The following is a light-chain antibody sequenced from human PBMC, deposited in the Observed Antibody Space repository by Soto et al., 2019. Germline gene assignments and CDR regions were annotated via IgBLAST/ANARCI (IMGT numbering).Light chain of an antibody. V-gene: IGKV3D-15*01. Sequence: IVMTQSPATLSVSPGERVTFSCRASQGIRNHLAWYQHKPGQAPRLLIYYISTRATGIPARFSGSGSGTEFTLTINSLQSEDSAVYYCQQHNQWPITFGQGTRLEI. CDR3: QQHNQWPIT. CDR1: QGIRNH. J-gene: IGKJ5*01. CDR2: YIS.